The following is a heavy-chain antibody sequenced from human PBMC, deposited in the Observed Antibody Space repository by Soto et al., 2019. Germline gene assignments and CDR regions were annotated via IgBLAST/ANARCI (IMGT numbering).Heavy chain of an antibody. CDR3: ARSYTIFGVVIRDYWFDP. CDR2: IYTSGST. CDR1: GGSISSYY. J-gene: IGHJ5*02. V-gene: IGHV4-4*07. D-gene: IGHD3-3*01. Sequence: SETLSLTCTVSGGSISSYYWSWIRQPAGKGLEWIGRIYTSGSTNYNPSLKSRVTMSVDTSKNQFSLKLSSVTAADTAVYYCARSYTIFGVVIRDYWFDPWGQGTLVTASS.